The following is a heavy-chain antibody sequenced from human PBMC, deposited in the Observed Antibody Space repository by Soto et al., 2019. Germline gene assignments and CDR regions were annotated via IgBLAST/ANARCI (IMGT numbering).Heavy chain of an antibody. CDR3: ARESVDWNFGVVELQDY. Sequence: PGRYLRLSCAASAFTFSSCWMSLVRHAPGKEQEWVANIKQDGSEKYYVDSVKGRFTISRDNAKNSLYLQMNSLRAEDTAVYYCARESVDWNFGVVELQDYWTRRSLVIV. V-gene: IGHV3-7*01. CDR1: AFTFSSCW. D-gene: IGHD3-3*01. J-gene: IGHJ4*01. CDR2: IKQDGSEK.